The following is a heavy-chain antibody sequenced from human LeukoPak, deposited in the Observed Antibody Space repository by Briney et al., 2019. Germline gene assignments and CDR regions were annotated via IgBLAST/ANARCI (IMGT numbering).Heavy chain of an antibody. J-gene: IGHJ4*02. V-gene: IGHV3-23*01. CDR1: GFTFSSYA. D-gene: IGHD1-26*01. CDR2: ISGSGGST. CDR3: ANLIVGATTVDY. Sequence: GGSLRLSCAASGFTFSSYAMSWVRQAPGKRLEWVSAISGSGGSTYYADSVKGRFTISRDNSKNTLYLQMNSLRAEDTAVYYCANLIVGATTVDYWGQGTLVTVSS.